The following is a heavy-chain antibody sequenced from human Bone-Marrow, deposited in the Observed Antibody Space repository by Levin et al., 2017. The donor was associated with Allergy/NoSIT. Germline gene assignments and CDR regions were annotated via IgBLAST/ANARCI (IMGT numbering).Heavy chain of an antibody. CDR1: GFTFSSYA. V-gene: IGHV3-23*01. CDR3: AKDGREDGYNYYYYGMDV. CDR2: ISGSGGST. Sequence: TGGSLRLSCAASGFTFSSYAMSWVRQAPGKGLEWVSAISGSGGSTYYADSVKGRFTISRDNSKNTLYLQMNSLRAEDTAVYYCAKDGREDGYNYYYYGMDVWGQGTTVTVSS. J-gene: IGHJ6*02. D-gene: IGHD5-24*01.